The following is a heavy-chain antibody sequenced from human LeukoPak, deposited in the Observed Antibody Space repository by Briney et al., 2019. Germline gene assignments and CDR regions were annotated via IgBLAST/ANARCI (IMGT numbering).Heavy chain of an antibody. J-gene: IGHJ5*02. V-gene: IGHV3-66*01. Sequence: GGSLRLSCAASGFTVSSNYMSWVRQAPGKGLEWVSVIYSGGSTYYADSVKGRFTISRDNSKNTLYLQMNSLRAEDTAVYYCARDGGSGSLSDNWFDPWGQGTLVTVSS. CDR1: GFTVSSNY. D-gene: IGHD3-10*01. CDR2: IYSGGST. CDR3: ARDGGSGSLSDNWFDP.